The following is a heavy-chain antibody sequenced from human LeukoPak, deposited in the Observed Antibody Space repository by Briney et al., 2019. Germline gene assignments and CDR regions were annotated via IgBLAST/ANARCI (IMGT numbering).Heavy chain of an antibody. D-gene: IGHD6-19*01. Sequence: ASVKVSCKVSGYTLTELSMHWVRQAPGKGLEWMGGFDPEDGETIYAQKLQGRVTMTTDTSTSTAYMELRSLRSDDTAVYYCARVGMSGYGFIAVAGENDYWGQGTLVTVSS. CDR2: FDPEDGET. CDR1: GYTLTELS. CDR3: ARVGMSGYGFIAVAGENDY. J-gene: IGHJ4*02. V-gene: IGHV1-24*01.